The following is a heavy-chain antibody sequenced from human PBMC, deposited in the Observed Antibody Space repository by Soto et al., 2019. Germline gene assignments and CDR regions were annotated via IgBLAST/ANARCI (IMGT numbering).Heavy chain of an antibody. D-gene: IGHD6-19*01. J-gene: IGHJ6*02. V-gene: IGHV3-21*01. CDR2: ISSSSSYI. CDR3: ARVSIAVAATYYYYGMDV. Sequence: PGGSLRLSCAASGFTFSSYSMNWVRQAPGKGLEWVSSISSSSSYIYYADSVKGRFTISRDNAKNSLYLQMNSLRAEDTAVYYCARVSIAVAATYYYYGMDVWGQGTTVTVSS. CDR1: GFTFSSYS.